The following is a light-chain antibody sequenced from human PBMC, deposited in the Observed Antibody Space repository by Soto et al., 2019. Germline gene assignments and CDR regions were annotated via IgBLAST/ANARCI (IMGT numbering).Light chain of an antibody. CDR1: SSDVGGYNY. J-gene: IGLJ2*01. Sequence: QSALTQPASVSGSPGQSITISCTGTSSDVGGYNYVSWYQQHQGKAPKLLIYDVSNRPSGVSNRFSGSKSGNTASLTIPGLQAEEAADYYCSSYTSSITHVVFGVGTMRTVL. V-gene: IGLV2-14*01. CDR2: DVS. CDR3: SSYTSSITHVV.